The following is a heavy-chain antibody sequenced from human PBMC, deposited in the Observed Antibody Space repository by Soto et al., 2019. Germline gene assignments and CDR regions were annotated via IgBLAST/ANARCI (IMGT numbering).Heavy chain of an antibody. J-gene: IGHJ4*02. Sequence: QITLKESGPTLVKPTQTLTLTCTFSGFSLSTSGVGVGWVRQPPGKALEWLALVYWDGEKRYSPSLKSRLTITKDTSKNQVVLTMTNVDPVDTATYYCAHSPNCWGTRCFYFDYWGQGILVTVSS. V-gene: IGHV2-5*02. CDR3: AHSPNCWGTRCFYFDY. CDR1: GFSLSTSGVG. D-gene: IGHD3-16*01. CDR2: VYWDGEK.